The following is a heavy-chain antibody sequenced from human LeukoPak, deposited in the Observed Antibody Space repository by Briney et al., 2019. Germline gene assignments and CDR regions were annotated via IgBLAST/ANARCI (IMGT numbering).Heavy chain of an antibody. CDR3: AGPAPNYGDYGALYYYYGMDV. CDR1: GGTFSSYA. V-gene: IGHV1-69*13. CDR2: IIPIFGTA. Sequence: ASVKVSCTASGGTFSSYAISWVRQAPGQGLEWMGGIIPIFGTANYAQKFQGRVTITADESTSTAYMELSSLRSEDTAVYYCAGPAPNYGDYGALYYYYGMDVWGQGTTVTVSS. J-gene: IGHJ6*02. D-gene: IGHD4-17*01.